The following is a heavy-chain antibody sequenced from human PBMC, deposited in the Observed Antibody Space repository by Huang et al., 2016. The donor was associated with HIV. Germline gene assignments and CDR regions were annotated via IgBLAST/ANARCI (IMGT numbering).Heavy chain of an antibody. D-gene: IGHD4-4*01. J-gene: IGHJ1*01. CDR3: VRGNSTREEYFQY. V-gene: IGHV1-46*03. CDR1: GYLFTNYY. Sequence: QVQLVQSGAEVKKPGASVKGSCKASGYLFTNYYLHWVRQAPGQGLQWMGIINPNGGATTYARKFHDKVTMTRDTSANTLYMELSGLRSDDTAVYYCVRGNSTREEYFQYWGQGTLITVSS. CDR2: INPNGGAT.